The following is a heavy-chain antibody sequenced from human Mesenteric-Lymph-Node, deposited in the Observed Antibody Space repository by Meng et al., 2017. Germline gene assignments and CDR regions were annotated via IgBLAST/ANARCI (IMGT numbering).Heavy chain of an antibody. J-gene: IGHJ4*02. D-gene: IGHD3-10*01. V-gene: IGHV4-30-4*01. Sequence: QVLLLVLGLCLLQPSLILSLTCTVSGGSIDTDDYSWTWLRLLPGRGLEWIGLTYSSRKTSYTPSPRRRVTITIDTPSRQFFLMLASVTAADTAVYYCARERCHWYGSVSFDFWGQGTLVTVSS. CDR2: TYSSRKT. CDR3: ARERCHWYGSVSFDF. CDR1: GGSIDTDDYS.